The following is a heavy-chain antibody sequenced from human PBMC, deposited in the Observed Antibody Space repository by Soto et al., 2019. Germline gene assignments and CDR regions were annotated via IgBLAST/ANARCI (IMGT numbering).Heavy chain of an antibody. CDR2: ISAYNGNT. J-gene: IGHJ5*02. V-gene: IGHV1-18*01. D-gene: IGHD2-2*01. Sequence: ASVKVSCKASGYTFTSYGISWVRQAPGQELEWMGWISAYNGNTNYAQKLQGRVTMTTDTSTSTAYMELRSLRSDDTAVYYCARSSPAAIGYNWFDPWGQGTLVTVSS. CDR3: ARSSPAAIGYNWFDP. CDR1: GYTFTSYG.